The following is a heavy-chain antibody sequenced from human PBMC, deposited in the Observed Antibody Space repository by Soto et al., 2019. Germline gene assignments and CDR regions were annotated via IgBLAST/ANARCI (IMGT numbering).Heavy chain of an antibody. D-gene: IGHD6-6*01. CDR2: ISSSSSYI. CDR3: ASRIAARPDVDY. CDR1: GVTFCSYS. Sequence: GGSLRLSCAASGVTFCSYSMNWVRQAPGKGLEWVSSISSSSSYIYYADSVKGRFTISRDNAKNSLYLQMNSLRAEDTAVYYCASRIAARPDVDYWGQGTLVTVSS. V-gene: IGHV3-21*01. J-gene: IGHJ4*02.